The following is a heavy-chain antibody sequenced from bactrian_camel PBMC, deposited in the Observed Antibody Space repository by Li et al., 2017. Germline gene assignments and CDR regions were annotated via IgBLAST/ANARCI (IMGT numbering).Heavy chain of an antibody. CDR2: IVSASGWA. V-gene: IGHV3S53*01. D-gene: IGHD2*01. Sequence: HVQLVESGGGSVQAGGSLNHSCVSSGAAYSSNCMAWFRQATGKSREVVAYIVSASGWAWYADSVTGRFTISQDDAKKAVYLQMNNLTPEDTAMYYCKASTRDGGPCVPGQFGNWGQGTQVTVS. J-gene: IGHJ6*01. CDR1: GAAYSSNC. CDR3: KASTRDGGPCVPGQFGN.